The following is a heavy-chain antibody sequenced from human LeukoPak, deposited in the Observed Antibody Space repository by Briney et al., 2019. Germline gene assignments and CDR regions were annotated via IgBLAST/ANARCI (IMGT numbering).Heavy chain of an antibody. J-gene: IGHJ3*02. CDR3: ARDWRYWSGGSCSGYAFDI. Sequence: SETLSLTCTVSGGSISSYYWSCIRQPPGKGLEWIGYIYYSVSTNYTPSLKSRVTISVDTSKNQFSLKLSSVTAADTAVYYCARDWRYWSGGSCSGYAFDIWGQGTMVTVSS. V-gene: IGHV4-59*01. D-gene: IGHD2-15*01. CDR1: GGSISSYY. CDR2: IYYSVST.